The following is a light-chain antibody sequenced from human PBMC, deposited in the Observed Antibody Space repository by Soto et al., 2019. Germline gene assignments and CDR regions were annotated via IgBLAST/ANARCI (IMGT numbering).Light chain of an antibody. CDR3: QQYGSSRT. CDR2: GAS. Sequence: EIVLTQSPGTLSLSPGERATISCRASQSVSSSYLAWYQQKPGQAPRLLIYGASSRATVIPDRFSGSGSGTEFTLTISRLEPEDFAVYYCQQYGSSRTFGQGTKVDIK. J-gene: IGKJ1*01. CDR1: QSVSSSY. V-gene: IGKV3-20*01.